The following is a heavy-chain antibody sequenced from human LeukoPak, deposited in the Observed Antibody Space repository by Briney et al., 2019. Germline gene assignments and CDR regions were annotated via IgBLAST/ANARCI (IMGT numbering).Heavy chain of an antibody. Sequence: PSETLSLTCAVYGGSFSGYYWSWIRQPPGKGLEWIGEINHSGSTNYNPSLKSRVTISVDTSKNQFSLKLSSVAAADTAVYYCARWRAAARLSSYYYYYGMDVWGQGRTVTVSS. J-gene: IGHJ6*02. CDR3: ARWRAAARLSSYYYYYGMDV. CDR1: GGSFSGYY. CDR2: INHSGST. D-gene: IGHD6-6*01. V-gene: IGHV4-34*01.